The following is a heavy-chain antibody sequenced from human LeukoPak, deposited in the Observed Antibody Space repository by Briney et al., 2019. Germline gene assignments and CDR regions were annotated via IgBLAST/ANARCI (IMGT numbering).Heavy chain of an antibody. V-gene: IGHV1-18*01. D-gene: IGHD2-15*01. Sequence: ASVTVSCKASGYTFTNYGISWVRQAPGQGLEWMGWISAYNGNTNYAQKFQGRVTMTTDTSTSTAYMELRSLRSDDTAVYYCARDHSDIVVVVAATTFDYWGQGTLVTVSS. CDR2: ISAYNGNT. CDR1: GYTFTNYG. J-gene: IGHJ4*02. CDR3: ARDHSDIVVVVAATTFDY.